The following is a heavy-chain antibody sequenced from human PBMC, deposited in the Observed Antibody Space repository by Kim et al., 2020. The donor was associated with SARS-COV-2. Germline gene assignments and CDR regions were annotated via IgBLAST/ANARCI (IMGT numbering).Heavy chain of an antibody. J-gene: IGHJ6*02. Sequence: GGSLRLSCAASGFTFSSYWMSWVRQAPGKGLGWVANIKQDGSEKYYVDSVKGRFTISRDNAKNSLYLQMNSLRAEDTAVYYCARVWDYDILTDPGDYGMDVWGQGTTVTVSS. D-gene: IGHD3-9*01. V-gene: IGHV3-7*03. CDR1: GFTFSSYW. CDR3: ARVWDYDILTDPGDYGMDV. CDR2: IKQDGSEK.